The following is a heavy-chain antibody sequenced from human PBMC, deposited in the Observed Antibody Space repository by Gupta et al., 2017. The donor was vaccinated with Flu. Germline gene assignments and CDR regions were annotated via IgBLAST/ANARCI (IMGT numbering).Heavy chain of an antibody. D-gene: IGHD5-18*01. CDR1: GASISSSGYY. J-gene: IGHJ6*02. CDR2: IYYSGST. CDR3: ARPYSTYYYGMDV. V-gene: IGHV4-39*01. Sequence: QLQLQESGPGLVTPSAPLSLTCTVSGASISSSGYYWGWIGQPPGKGLEWIGSIYYSGSTYYNPSLKSRVTISVDTSKNQFSLKLSSVTAADTAVYYCARPYSTYYYGMDVWGQGTTVTVSS.